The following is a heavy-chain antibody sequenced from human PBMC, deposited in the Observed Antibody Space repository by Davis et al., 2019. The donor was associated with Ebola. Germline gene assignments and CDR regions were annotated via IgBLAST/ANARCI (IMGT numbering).Heavy chain of an antibody. V-gene: IGHV3-30*19. CDR1: GFTFSSYG. D-gene: IGHD3-22*01. Sequence: GESLKISCAASGFTFSSYGMHWVRQAPGKGLEWVAVISYDGSNKYYADSVKGRFTISRDNSKNTLYLQMNSLRAEDTAVYYCARDFTYDTHVYYYYGMDVWGQGTTVTVSS. J-gene: IGHJ6*02. CDR2: ISYDGSNK. CDR3: ARDFTYDTHVYYYYGMDV.